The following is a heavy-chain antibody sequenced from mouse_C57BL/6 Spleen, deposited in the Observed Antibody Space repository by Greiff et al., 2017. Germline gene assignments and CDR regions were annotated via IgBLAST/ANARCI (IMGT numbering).Heavy chain of an antibody. CDR1: GYAFSSYW. J-gene: IGHJ1*03. Sequence: QVQLQQSGAELVKPGASVKISCKASGYAFSSYWMNWVKQRPGKGLEWIGQIYPGDGDTNYNGKFKGKATLTADKSSSTAYMQLSSLTSEDSAVYFCARADYYVSSYDWYFDVWGTGTTVTVSS. V-gene: IGHV1-80*01. CDR3: ARADYYVSSYDWYFDV. D-gene: IGHD1-1*01. CDR2: IYPGDGDT.